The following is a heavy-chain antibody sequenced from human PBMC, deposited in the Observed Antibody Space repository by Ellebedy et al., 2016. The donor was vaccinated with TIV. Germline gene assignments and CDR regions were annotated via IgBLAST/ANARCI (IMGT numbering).Heavy chain of an antibody. Sequence: PGGSLRLSCAASGFIVSSNFMSWVRQAPGKGLEWVSVIFSDGSTYYADSVKGRFTISRDISKNTLYLQMNSLRAEATAVYYCARDRSMDVWGQGTTVTVSS. CDR2: IFSDGST. CDR3: ARDRSMDV. CDR1: GFIVSSNF. J-gene: IGHJ6*02. V-gene: IGHV3-53*01.